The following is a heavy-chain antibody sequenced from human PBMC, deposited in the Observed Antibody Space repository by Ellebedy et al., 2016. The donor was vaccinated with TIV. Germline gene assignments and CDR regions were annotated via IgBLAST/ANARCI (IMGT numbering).Heavy chain of an antibody. V-gene: IGHV4-39*07. CDR2: MHYSGTT. Sequence: SETLSLTCSVSGGSISSRSSYWGWVRQPPGKGLEWIGTMHYSGTTNYNPSLKSRVSLSVDTSKNHFSLKLKSVTAADTAMYYCARVNDFWSAYDSWGQGALVPVSS. J-gene: IGHJ4*02. CDR1: GGSISSRSSY. CDR3: ARVNDFWSAYDS. D-gene: IGHD3-3*01.